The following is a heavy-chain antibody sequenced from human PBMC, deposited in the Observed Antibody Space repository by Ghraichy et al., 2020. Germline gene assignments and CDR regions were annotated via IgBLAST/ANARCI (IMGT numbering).Heavy chain of an antibody. Sequence: GGSLRLSCVASGFIFSSYCMCWVRQAPGKGLEWVANIKQDGSEKYYVDSVKGRFTISRDNAKNSLYLQMNSLRAEDTAVYYCARKSVLDCDYYNVFDYWGQGPLIPV. J-gene: IGHJ4*03. V-gene: IGHV3-7*01. CDR1: GFIFSSYC. CDR3: ARKSVLDCDYYNVFDY. D-gene: IGHD4-17*01. CDR2: IKQDGSEK.